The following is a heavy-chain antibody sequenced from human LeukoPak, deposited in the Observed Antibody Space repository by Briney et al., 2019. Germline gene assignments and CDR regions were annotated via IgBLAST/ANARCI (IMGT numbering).Heavy chain of an antibody. CDR3: AKYYYDSSSYSNWYFDL. CDR1: GFTFSSYA. Sequence: GALRLSCAASGFTFSSYAMSWVRQTPGEGLEWVSGISGSGGSTYYSDSVKGRFTISRDNSKNTLYLQMNSLRAEDTAVYYCAKYYYDSSSYSNWYFDLWGRGTLVTVSS. CDR2: ISGSGGST. V-gene: IGHV3-23*01. D-gene: IGHD3-22*01. J-gene: IGHJ2*01.